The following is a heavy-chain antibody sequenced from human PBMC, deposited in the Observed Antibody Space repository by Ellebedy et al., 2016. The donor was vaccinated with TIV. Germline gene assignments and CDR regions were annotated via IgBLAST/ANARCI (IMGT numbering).Heavy chain of an antibody. CDR2: IWFDGDTA. CDR3: VVGDCSGGSCRGSF. Sequence: GESLKISCAASGFLLTAYGTHWVRQGPGKGLEWVANIWFDGDTAYYADSVKGRFTISRDNAWNSVYLQMNSLRAGDTALYYCVVGDCSGGSCRGSFWGPGTLVTVSS. CDR1: GFLLTAYG. D-gene: IGHD2-15*01. J-gene: IGHJ4*02. V-gene: IGHV3-33*03.